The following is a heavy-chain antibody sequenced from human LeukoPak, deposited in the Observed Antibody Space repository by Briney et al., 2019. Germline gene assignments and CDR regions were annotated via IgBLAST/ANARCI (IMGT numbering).Heavy chain of an antibody. CDR3: ARQAITSDYFDS. D-gene: IGHD3-10*01. J-gene: IGHJ4*02. CDR1: GFTFSSYW. Sequence: AGESLKTSCKGSGFTFSSYWIGWVRQMPGKGLEWMGIIYPGDSDTRDSPSFQGQVTMSADKSTNTAYLQWSSLKASDTAMYYCARQAITSDYFDSWGQGTLVTVSS. CDR2: IYPGDSDT. V-gene: IGHV5-51*01.